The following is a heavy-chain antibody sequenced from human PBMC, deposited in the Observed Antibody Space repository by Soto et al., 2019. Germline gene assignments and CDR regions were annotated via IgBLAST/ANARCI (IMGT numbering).Heavy chain of an antibody. V-gene: IGHV3-66*01. J-gene: IGHJ4*02. CDR2: IYSGGST. CDR1: GFTVSSNH. D-gene: IGHD4-17*01. Sequence: EVQLVESGGGLVQPGGSLRLSCAASGFTVSSNHMSWVRQAPGKGLEWVSVIYSGGSTYYADSVKGRFTISRYNSKNTLYLQMDSLRAEDTAVYYCARSGPYGDYDYWGQGTLVTVSS. CDR3: ARSGPYGDYDY.